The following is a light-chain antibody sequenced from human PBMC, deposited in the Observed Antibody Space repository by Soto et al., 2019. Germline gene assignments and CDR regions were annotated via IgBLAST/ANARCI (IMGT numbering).Light chain of an antibody. CDR3: QHRSNWPLT. Sequence: EIVLTPSPGTLSLSPVERATLSCRASQSVSNNYLAWYQQKPGQAPRLLIYGASNRATGIPDRFSGSGSGTEFTLTISSLQSEDFAVYYCQHRSNWPLTFGGGTKVDIK. CDR2: GAS. J-gene: IGKJ4*01. V-gene: IGKV3D-20*02. CDR1: QSVSNNY.